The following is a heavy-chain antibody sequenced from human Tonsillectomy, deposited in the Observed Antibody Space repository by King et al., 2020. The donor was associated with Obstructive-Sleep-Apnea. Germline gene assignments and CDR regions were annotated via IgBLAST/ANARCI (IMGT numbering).Heavy chain of an antibody. J-gene: IGHJ4*02. Sequence: VQLVESGGGVVQPGRSLRLSCAASGFTFSSYAMHWVRQAPGKGLEWVAVISYDGSNKYYADSVKGRFTISRDNSKNTLYLQMNSLRAEDTAVYDCARQGSTSTCFDYWVQGTLVTVSS. D-gene: IGHD2-2*01. CDR3: ARQGSTSTCFDY. V-gene: IGHV3-30-3*01. CDR1: GFTFSSYA. CDR2: ISYDGSNK.